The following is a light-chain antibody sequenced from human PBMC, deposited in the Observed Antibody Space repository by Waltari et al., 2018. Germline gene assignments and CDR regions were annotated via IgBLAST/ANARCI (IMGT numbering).Light chain of an antibody. Sequence: EIVMTQSPATLSVSPGESATLSCRASESVSSNLAWYQQKPGKAPRPLMYSGSTRATGIPARFSGSGSGREFTLTISSLQSEDFAVYYCQQYNTWPPYTFGQGTKLEIK. CDR3: QQYNTWPPYT. CDR2: SGS. J-gene: IGKJ2*01. CDR1: ESVSSN. V-gene: IGKV3-15*01.